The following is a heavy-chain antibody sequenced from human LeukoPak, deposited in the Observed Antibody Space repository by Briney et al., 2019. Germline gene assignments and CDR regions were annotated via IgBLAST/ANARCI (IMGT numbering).Heavy chain of an antibody. CDR3: ARSRGYGVTGGMDV. Sequence: GGSLRLSCAASAFTVSSNYMSWVRQAPGKGLEWVSGIYNDGSTNYRDSVKGRYSISGDNSKNMLYLQMNSLRADDTAVYYCARSRGYGVTGGMDVWGQGTTVTVSS. V-gene: IGHV3-53*01. J-gene: IGHJ6*02. CDR1: AFTVSSNY. CDR2: IYNDGST. D-gene: IGHD6-25*01.